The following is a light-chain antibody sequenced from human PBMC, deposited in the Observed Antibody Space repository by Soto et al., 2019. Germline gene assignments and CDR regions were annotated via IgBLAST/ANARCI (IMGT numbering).Light chain of an antibody. CDR3: QHYLTSPGT. J-gene: IGKJ1*01. Sequence: EVVLTQSPGTLSLSPGERATHSCRASQSISSFLAWYQQKPGQAPRLIIYGASNRATGIPDRFSGSGSGTDFTLTISRLEPEDFAVYFCQHYLTSPGTFGQGAKVEIK. V-gene: IGKV3-20*01. CDR2: GAS. CDR1: QSISSF.